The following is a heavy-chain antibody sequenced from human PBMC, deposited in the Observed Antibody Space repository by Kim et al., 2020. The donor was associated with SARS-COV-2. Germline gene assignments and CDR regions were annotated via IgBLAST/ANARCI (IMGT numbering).Heavy chain of an antibody. J-gene: IGHJ4*02. Sequence: GGSLRLSCTASGFTFTDYGMHWVRQAPGKGPEWVAIISYEGTNKYYADSVKGRFTVSRDNSKNTLYLQMNSLRAEDTAVYYCAKRSAYFYDSSAYLDYWGQGTLVTVSS. V-gene: IGHV3-30*18. CDR2: ISYEGTNK. D-gene: IGHD3-22*01. CDR3: AKRSAYFYDSSAYLDY. CDR1: GFTFTDYG.